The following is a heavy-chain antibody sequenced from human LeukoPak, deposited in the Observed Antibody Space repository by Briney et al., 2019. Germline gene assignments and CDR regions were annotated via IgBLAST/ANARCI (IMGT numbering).Heavy chain of an antibody. CDR1: GFTFSDYY. CDR3: ARSYDFWSGYYHMDV. CDR2: ISSSGSTI. V-gene: IGHV3-11*01. Sequence: GGSLRLSCAASGFTFSDYYMSWIRQAPGKGLEWVSYISSSGSTIYYADSVKGRFTISRDNAKNSLYLQMNSLRAEDTAVHYCARSYDFWSGYYHMDVWGQGTTVTVSS. J-gene: IGHJ6*02. D-gene: IGHD3-3*01.